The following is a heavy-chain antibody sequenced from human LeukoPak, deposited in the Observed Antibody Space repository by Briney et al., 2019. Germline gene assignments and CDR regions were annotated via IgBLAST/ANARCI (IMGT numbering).Heavy chain of an antibody. CDR2: INHSGST. Sequence: SETLSLTCAVYGGSFSGYYWSWIRQPPGKGLEWIGEINHSGSTNYNPSLKSRVTISVDTSKNQFSLKLSSVTAADTAVYYCARVGYSGYGFSFDYWGQGTLVTVSS. CDR3: ARVGYSGYGFSFDY. D-gene: IGHD5-12*01. V-gene: IGHV4-34*01. J-gene: IGHJ4*02. CDR1: GGSFSGYY.